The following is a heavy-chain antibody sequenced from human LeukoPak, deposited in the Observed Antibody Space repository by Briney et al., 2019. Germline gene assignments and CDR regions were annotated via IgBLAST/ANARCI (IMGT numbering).Heavy chain of an antibody. CDR3: ARGRGYLDY. J-gene: IGHJ4*02. V-gene: IGHV3-23*01. Sequence: GGSLRLSCAASGFTFTTYAMNWVRQASGKGLEWVSTISGSGGSTFYADSVKGRFTISRDNSKNTLYLQMNSLRAEDTAVYYCARGRGYLDYWGQGTLVTVSS. CDR1: GFTFTTYA. CDR2: ISGSGGST. D-gene: IGHD3-10*01.